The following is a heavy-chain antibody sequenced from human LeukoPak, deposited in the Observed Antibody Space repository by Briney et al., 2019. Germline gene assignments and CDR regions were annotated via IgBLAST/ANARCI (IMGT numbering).Heavy chain of an antibody. CDR2: ISGSGTI. D-gene: IGHD1-1*01. J-gene: IGHJ3*02. CDR1: GGSIHSY. Sequence: SETLSLTCTVSGGSIHSYWSWIGQLAGKGLEWIGRISGSGTITYNPALQSRFNISIDTSKNQSSLKLMSVTAADTAVYYCARGSGTLDAFDICGQGTMVTVSS. CDR3: ARGSGTLDAFDI. V-gene: IGHV4-4*07.